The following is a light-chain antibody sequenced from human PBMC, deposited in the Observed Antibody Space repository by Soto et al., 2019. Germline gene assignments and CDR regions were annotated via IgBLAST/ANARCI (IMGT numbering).Light chain of an antibody. CDR2: DVN. V-gene: IGLV2-14*03. CDR1: SSDIGAYNY. CDR3: TSWTTSTTMI. Sequence: QCVRAQPAAVSGSPGQSITISCTGTSSDIGAYNYVSWYQQHPGKAPKLMIYDVNIRPSGVSNRFSGSKSGNTASLTISGLQAEDEADYYCTSWTTSTTMIFGGGTKVTVL. J-gene: IGLJ2*01.